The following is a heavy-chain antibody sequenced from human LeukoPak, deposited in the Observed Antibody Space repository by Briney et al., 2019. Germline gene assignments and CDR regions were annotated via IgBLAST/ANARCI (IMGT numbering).Heavy chain of an antibody. Sequence: GRSLRLSCAASGFTFSSYGMHWVRQTQGKGLEWVALISFDGSIEYYVDSVKGRFTISRDNSKNTLFLQMNSLRPEDTAVYYCAKDSDIAVAGSDDALDVWGQGTMVTVSS. V-gene: IGHV3-30*18. CDR1: GFTFSSYG. CDR3: AKDSDIAVAGSDDALDV. D-gene: IGHD6-19*01. J-gene: IGHJ3*01. CDR2: ISFDGSIE.